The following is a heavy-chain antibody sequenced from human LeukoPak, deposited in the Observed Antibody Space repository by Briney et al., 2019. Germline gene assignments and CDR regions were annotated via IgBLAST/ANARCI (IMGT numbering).Heavy chain of an antibody. V-gene: IGHV3-9*01. J-gene: IGHJ5*02. CDR2: ISWNSGSI. CDR1: GFTFDDYA. Sequence: PGRSLRLSCAASGFTFDDYAMHWVRQAPGKGLEWVSGISWNSGSIGYADSVKGRFTISRDNAKNTLYLQMNSLGAEDTAVYYCARDRGSCSSTSCRNWFDPWGQGTLVTVPS. CDR3: ARDRGSCSSTSCRNWFDP. D-gene: IGHD2-2*01.